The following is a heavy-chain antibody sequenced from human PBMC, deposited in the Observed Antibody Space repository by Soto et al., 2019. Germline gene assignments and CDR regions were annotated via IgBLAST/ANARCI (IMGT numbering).Heavy chain of an antibody. V-gene: IGHV4-39*01. CDR2: ISDSEST. CDR1: GGSSSGSSYY. J-gene: IGHJ5*02. Sequence: ALETLSLTCTVSGGSSSGSSYYWGWIRQPPGKGLEWIGSISDSESTYYNLSLKSRITMSVDTSKNQFSLKLSSVSAADTAVYYCPRQNPLNWFDPWGQGTLVTVSS. CDR3: PRQNPLNWFDP.